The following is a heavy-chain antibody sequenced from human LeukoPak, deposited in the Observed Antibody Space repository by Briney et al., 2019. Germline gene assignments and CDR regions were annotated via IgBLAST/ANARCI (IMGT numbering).Heavy chain of an antibody. CDR1: GGSISSYY. J-gene: IGHJ5*02. Sequence: PSGTLSLTCTVSGGSISSYYWSWIRQPPGKGLEWIGYIYYSGSTNYNPSLKSRVTISVDTSKNQFSLKLSSVTAADTAVYYCASWTRGNWNDEDWFDPWGQGTLVTVSS. CDR3: ASWTRGNWNDEDWFDP. D-gene: IGHD1-1*01. V-gene: IGHV4-59*01. CDR2: IYYSGST.